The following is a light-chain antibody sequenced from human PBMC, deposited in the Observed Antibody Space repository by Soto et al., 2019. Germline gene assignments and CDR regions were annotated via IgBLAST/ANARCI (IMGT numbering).Light chain of an antibody. V-gene: IGKV3-20*01. CDR1: QSVSSSY. CDR2: GAS. J-gene: IGKJ1*01. CDR3: QQCGSSRT. Sequence: ETVLTQSPGTLSLSPGERATLSCRASQSVSSSYLAWYQQKPGQAPRLLIYGASSRATGIPDRFSGSGSGTDFTLTISRLEPEDFAVYYCQQCGSSRTFGQGTKVEIK.